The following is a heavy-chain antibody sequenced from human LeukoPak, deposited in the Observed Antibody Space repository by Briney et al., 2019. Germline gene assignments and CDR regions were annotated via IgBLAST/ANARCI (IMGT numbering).Heavy chain of an antibody. V-gene: IGHV4-59*01. D-gene: IGHD1-26*01. CDR1: GGSISSYY. J-gene: IGHJ5*02. CDR2: IYYSGGT. CDR3: ARDPSGSFFNWFDP. Sequence: SETLSLTCTVSGGSISSYYWSWIRQPPGKGLEWIGYIYYSGGTNYNPSLKSRVTMSVDASKNQFSLRLRSVTAADTAVYYCARDPSGSFFNWFDPWGQGSLVTVSS.